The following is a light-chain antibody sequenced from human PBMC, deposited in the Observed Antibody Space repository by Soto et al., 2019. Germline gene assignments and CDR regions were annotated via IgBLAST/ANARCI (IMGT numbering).Light chain of an antibody. CDR1: SSNVGHES. Sequence: QSVLTQPPSVSAAPGQTVTISCSGSSSNVGHESVSWYQSLPGTAPKLLIYDNYKRPSGIPDRFSGSKSGTSATLGITGLQTGDEDDYYCGTWDSALNVWVFGGGTKVTVL. V-gene: IGLV1-51*01. CDR2: DNY. J-gene: IGLJ3*02. CDR3: GTWDSALNVWV.